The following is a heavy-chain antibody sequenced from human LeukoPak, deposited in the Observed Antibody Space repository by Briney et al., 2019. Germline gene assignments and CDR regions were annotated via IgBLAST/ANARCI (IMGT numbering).Heavy chain of an antibody. CDR1: GFTFNSYA. J-gene: IGHJ4*02. D-gene: IGHD1-14*01. V-gene: IGHV3-23*01. CDR2: IFGSGGSA. CDR3: AMNLY. Sequence: GGSLRLSCAASGFTFNSYAMYWVRQAPGKGLEWVSGIFGSGGSAHYADSVKGRFTISRDNSKNTLYLQMNSLRAEDTAVYYCAMNLYWGQGTLVTVSS.